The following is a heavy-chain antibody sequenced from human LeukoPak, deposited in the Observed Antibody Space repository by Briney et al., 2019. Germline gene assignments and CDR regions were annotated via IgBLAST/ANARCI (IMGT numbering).Heavy chain of an antibody. CDR1: GFTFSSYS. V-gene: IGHV3-21*01. J-gene: IGHJ4*02. CDR2: ISSSSSYI. D-gene: IGHD2-2*01. Sequence: GGSLRLSCAASGFTFSSYSMNWVRQAPGKGLEWVSSISSSSSYIYYADSVKGRFTISRDNAKNSLYLQMNSLRAEDTAVYYCARKCSSTSCSDFDYWGQGTLVTVSS. CDR3: ARKCSSTSCSDFDY.